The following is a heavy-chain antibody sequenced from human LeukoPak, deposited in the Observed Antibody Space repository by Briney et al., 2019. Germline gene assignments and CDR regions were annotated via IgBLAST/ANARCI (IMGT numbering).Heavy chain of an antibody. V-gene: IGHV4-30-2*01. J-gene: IGHJ4*02. CDR1: GGSISSGGYS. D-gene: IGHD5-18*01. Sequence: PSQTLSLTCAVSGGSISSGGYSWSWIRQPPGKGLEWNGYIYHNGNTYYSPSLKSRVTISVDRSKNQLSLKLSSVTAADTAMYYCASGGYSYGFDYWGQGTLVTVSS. CDR2: IYHNGNT. CDR3: ASGGYSYGFDY.